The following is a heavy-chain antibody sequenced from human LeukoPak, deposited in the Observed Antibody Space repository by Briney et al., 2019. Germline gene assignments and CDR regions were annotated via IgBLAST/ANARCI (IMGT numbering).Heavy chain of an antibody. CDR3: ARGGLGTPHYMDV. D-gene: IGHD1-1*01. V-gene: IGHV3-64*01. CDR2: ISSNGGST. CDR1: GLTFSSYA. Sequence: GRSLRLSCAASGLTFSSYAMHWVRQAPGKGLEYVSAISSNGGSTYYANSVKGRFTISRDNSKNTLYLQMGSLRAEDMAVYYCARGGLGTPHYMDVWGKGTTVTVSS. J-gene: IGHJ6*03.